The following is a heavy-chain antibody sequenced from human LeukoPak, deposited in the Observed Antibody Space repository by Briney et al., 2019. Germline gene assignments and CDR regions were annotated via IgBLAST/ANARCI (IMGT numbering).Heavy chain of an antibody. CDR1: GGSNGTYS. D-gene: IGHD6-13*01. J-gene: IGHJ4*02. CDR2: IYYSGTT. CDR3: ARGVYIAAAQYAY. Sequence: PSETLSLTCTVSGGSNGTYSWIWIRQPPGKGLEWIGYIYYSGTTNYNPSLKSRVTISVDTSKNQFSLKLSSVTAADTAVYYCARGVYIAAAQYAYWGQGTLVTVSS. V-gene: IGHV4-59*01.